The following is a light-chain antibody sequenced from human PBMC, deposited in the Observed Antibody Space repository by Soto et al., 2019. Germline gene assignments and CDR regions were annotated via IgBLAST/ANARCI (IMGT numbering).Light chain of an antibody. CDR1: QGIRND. Sequence: DIQMTQSPSSLSASVGDRVTITCRASQGIRNDLGWYQQKPGKAPKRLLYAASTLEGWVPSRFSGSVSGTEFNFTISSLQPEDFATYYCLQYKSYPLTFGGGTKVDIK. J-gene: IGKJ4*01. CDR3: LQYKSYPLT. CDR2: AAS. V-gene: IGKV1-17*01.